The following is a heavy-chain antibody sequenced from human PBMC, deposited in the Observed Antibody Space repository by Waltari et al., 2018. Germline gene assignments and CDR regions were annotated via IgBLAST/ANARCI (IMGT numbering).Heavy chain of an antibody. CDR3: ARGHLSWGYSYGPLDY. CDR1: GGSFSGYY. J-gene: IGHJ4*02. V-gene: IGHV4-34*01. CDR2: INHSGSA. D-gene: IGHD5-18*01. Sequence: QVQLQQWGAGLLKPSETLSLTCAVYGGSFSGYYWSWIRQPPGKGLEWIGEINHSGSANYNPSLKSRVTISVDTSKNQFSLKLSSVTAADTAVYYCARGHLSWGYSYGPLDYWGQGTLVTVSS.